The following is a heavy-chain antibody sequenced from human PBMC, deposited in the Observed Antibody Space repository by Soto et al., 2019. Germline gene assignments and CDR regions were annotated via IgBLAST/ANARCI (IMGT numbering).Heavy chain of an antibody. CDR2: IYYSGST. D-gene: IGHD2-15*01. CDR1: GGSISSGGYY. CDR3: ARDSSLDYYGMDV. V-gene: IGHV4-31*03. J-gene: IGHJ6*02. Sequence: SETLSLTCTVSGGSISSGGYYWSWIRQHPGKGLEWVGYIYYSGSTYYNPSLKSRVTTSVDTSKNQFSLKLSSVTAADTAVYYCARDSSLDYYGMDVWGQGTTVTVSS.